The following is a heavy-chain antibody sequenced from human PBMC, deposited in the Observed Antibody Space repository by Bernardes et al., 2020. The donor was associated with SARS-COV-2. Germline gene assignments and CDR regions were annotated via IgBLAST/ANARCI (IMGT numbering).Heavy chain of an antibody. D-gene: IGHD3-22*01. V-gene: IGHV3-30*03. CDR2: ISYEGSIQ. CDR1: GFTFNNFG. Sequence: GGSLRLSREASGFTFNNFGMHWVRQAPGKGLEWVAVISYEGSIQHYADSVKGRFTISRDNSKNTLYLQMNSLRAEDTAVYYCASPRNPYYYDSSGPFDYWGQGTLVTVSS. CDR3: ASPRNPYYYDSSGPFDY. J-gene: IGHJ4*02.